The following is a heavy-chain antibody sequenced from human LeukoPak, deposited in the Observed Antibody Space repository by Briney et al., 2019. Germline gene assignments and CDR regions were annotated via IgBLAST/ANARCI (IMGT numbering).Heavy chain of an antibody. CDR1: GFTFSQYW. CDR3: AKNWVASSWFNWFDP. V-gene: IGHV3-23*01. D-gene: IGHD6-13*01. J-gene: IGHJ5*02. CDR2: ISGSAGGT. Sequence: GGSLRLSCAASGFTFSQYWMSWVRQAPGKGLEWVSSISGSAGGTYYADSVKGRFTISRDNSKNTLYLQMHSLRAEDTAVYYCAKNWVASSWFNWFDPWGQGTLVTVSS.